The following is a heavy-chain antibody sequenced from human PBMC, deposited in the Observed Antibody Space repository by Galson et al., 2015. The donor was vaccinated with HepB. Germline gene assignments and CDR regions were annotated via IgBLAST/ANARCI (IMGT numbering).Heavy chain of an antibody. D-gene: IGHD1-20*01. CDR2: ISFDGKAD. J-gene: IGHJ4*02. CDR1: GFTFSRDA. V-gene: IGHV3-30*18. CDR3: AQEDWDVTGRSAVF. Sequence: SLRLSCAASGFTFSRDAMSWVRQAPGKGLEWVARISFDGKADVYADSVKGRFTISRDNSRDTLYLQMNSLTVEDTAVYYCAQEDWDVTGRSAVFWGQGTLVTVSS.